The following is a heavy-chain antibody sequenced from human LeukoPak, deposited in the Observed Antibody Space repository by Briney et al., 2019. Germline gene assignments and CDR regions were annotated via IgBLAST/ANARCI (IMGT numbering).Heavy chain of an antibody. CDR3: ARDGPYSGTRYYYMDV. Sequence: GASVKVSCKASGYTFTGYYMHWVRQAPGQGLEWMGWINPNSGGTNYAQKFQGRVTMTRDTSISTAYMELSRLRPDDTAVYYCARDGPYSGTRYYYMDVWGKGTTVTISS. CDR1: GYTFTGYY. V-gene: IGHV1-2*02. D-gene: IGHD4-11*01. J-gene: IGHJ6*03. CDR2: INPNSGGT.